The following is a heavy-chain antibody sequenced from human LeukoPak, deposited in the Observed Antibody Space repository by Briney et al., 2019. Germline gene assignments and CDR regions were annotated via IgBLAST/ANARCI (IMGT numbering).Heavy chain of an antibody. V-gene: IGHV4-34*01. J-gene: IGHJ4*03. Sequence: SETLSLTCAVYGGSFSANYWSWIRQSPGKGLEWIAEINHRGDTNYNPPVKSRVTISVDTSKNQFSLKVRSLTAADTAAYYCARGPTISETGYFDYWGQGTLVTVSS. CDR1: GGSFSANY. CDR3: ARGPTISETGYFDY. D-gene: IGHD1-1*01. CDR2: INHRGDT.